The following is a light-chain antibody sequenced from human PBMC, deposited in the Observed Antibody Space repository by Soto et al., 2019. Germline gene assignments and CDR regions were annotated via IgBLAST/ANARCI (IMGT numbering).Light chain of an antibody. CDR1: QSISSY. J-gene: IGKJ1*01. Sequence: KQMTQSLSTLSATVGDRVTIACRASQSISSYLNWYQQKPGKAPKLLIYAASSLQSGVPSRFSGSGSGTDFTLTISSLQPEDFTTYCCQVGYIIPETFGQG. CDR3: QVGYIIPET. CDR2: AAS. V-gene: IGKV1-39*01.